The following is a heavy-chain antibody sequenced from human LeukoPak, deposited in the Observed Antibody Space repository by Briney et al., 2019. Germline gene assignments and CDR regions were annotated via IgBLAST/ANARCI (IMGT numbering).Heavy chain of an antibody. J-gene: IGHJ4*02. CDR3: ARAVRVAYYFDY. D-gene: IGHD2-15*01. CDR2: IYTSGST. CDR1: GGSISSDNYY. Sequence: SETLSLTCTVSGGSISSDNYYWSWIRQPAGKGLEWIGRIYTSGSTNYNPSLKSRVTISVDTSKNQFSLKLSSVTAADTAVYYCARAVRVAYYFDYWGQGTLVTVSS. V-gene: IGHV4-61*02.